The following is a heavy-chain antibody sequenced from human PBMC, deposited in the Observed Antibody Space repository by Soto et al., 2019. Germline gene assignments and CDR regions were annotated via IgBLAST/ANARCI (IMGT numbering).Heavy chain of an antibody. D-gene: IGHD5-12*01. CDR3: ARGHGVATTMGWFDP. Sequence: QVQLVESGGGVVQPGRSLRLSCAASGFTFSSYGIHWVRQAPGKGLEWVAVIYYDGSNKYYADSVKGRFTISRDNSKNPLYLQMTRLGAEDTAGEFCARGHGVATTMGWFDPRGPGNLVTGPS. J-gene: IGHJ5*01. CDR1: GFTFSSYG. V-gene: IGHV3-33*01. CDR2: IYYDGSNK.